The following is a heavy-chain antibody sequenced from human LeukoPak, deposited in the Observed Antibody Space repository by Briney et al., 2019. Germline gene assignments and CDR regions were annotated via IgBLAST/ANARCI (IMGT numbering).Heavy chain of an antibody. D-gene: IGHD3-3*01. CDR1: GGSFSGYY. V-gene: IGHV4-34*01. CDR3: AREKVDLRAFDI. J-gene: IGHJ3*02. Sequence: PSETLSLTCAVYGGSFSGYYWNWIRQPPGKGLEWIGEINHSGSTNHNPSLKSRVTISVDTSKNQFSLKLNSVTAADTAVYYCAREKVDLRAFDIWGPGTMVTVSS. CDR2: INHSGST.